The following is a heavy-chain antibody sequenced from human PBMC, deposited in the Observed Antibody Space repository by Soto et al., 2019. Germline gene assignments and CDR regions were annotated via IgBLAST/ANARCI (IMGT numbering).Heavy chain of an antibody. J-gene: IGHJ5*02. D-gene: IGHD6-19*01. CDR2: INSRGTT. CDR1: GVSVSSSGYD. Sequence: SETLSLTCIVSGVSVSSSGYDWTWIRQPPGKGLEWIAFINSRGTTNYSPSLRSRATISLDTSRNQFSLKLSSVTDADAALYYCARVGWAGDAWGKGTVVTVS. V-gene: IGHV4-61*08. CDR3: ARVGWAGDA.